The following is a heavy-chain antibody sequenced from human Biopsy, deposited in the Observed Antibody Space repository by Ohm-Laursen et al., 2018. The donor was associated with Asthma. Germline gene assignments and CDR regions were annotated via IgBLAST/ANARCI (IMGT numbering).Heavy chain of an antibody. CDR3: ARAVDYSHYYGIDV. CDR2: ISVYNGNT. CDR1: GYTFNSVG. J-gene: IGHJ6*02. V-gene: IGHV1-18*01. Sequence: SVTVSCKTSGYTFNSVGITWVRQAPGQGLEWKGWISVYNGNTKVAQKLQDRVTMITDTSTSTAYMELRSLRSDDTAVYFCARAVDYSHYYGIDVWGQGTTVTVS. D-gene: IGHD3-10*01.